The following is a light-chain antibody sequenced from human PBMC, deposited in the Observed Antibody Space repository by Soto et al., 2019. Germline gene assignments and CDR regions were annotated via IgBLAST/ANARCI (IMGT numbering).Light chain of an antibody. J-gene: IGKJ3*01. CDR1: QGINSY. CDR3: QQYGGSPLT. CDR2: DAS. V-gene: IGKV3-11*01. Sequence: EVVLTQSPATLSLSPGERATLSCRASQGINSYLAWYQQKPGQPPRLLIYDASSRASGIPARFSGSGSGTDFTLTIGSLEPEDFAIYYCQQYGGSPLTFGPGTKVDIK.